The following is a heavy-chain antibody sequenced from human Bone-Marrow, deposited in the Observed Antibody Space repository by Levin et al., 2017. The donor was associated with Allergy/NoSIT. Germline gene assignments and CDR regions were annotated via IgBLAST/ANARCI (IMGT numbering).Heavy chain of an antibody. V-gene: IGHV3-30*09. CDR1: GFAFPIYA. CDR2: ISFDGSYV. CDR3: TRRDYYGDSSSQRNALDV. Sequence: PGGSLRLSCAASGFAFPIYAMHWVRQAPGKGLEWVAIISFDGSYVDYADDVKGRFAISRDNSRNTLFLQMDSLKTEDTAMYYCTRRDYYGDSSSQRNALDVWGQGTMVTVSS. D-gene: IGHD3-10*01. J-gene: IGHJ3*01.